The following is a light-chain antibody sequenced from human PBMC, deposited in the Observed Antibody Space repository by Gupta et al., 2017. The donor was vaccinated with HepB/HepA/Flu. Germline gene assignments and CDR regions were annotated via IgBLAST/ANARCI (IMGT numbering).Light chain of an antibody. CDR2: SNN. J-gene: IGLJ1*01. CDR3: AAWDDSRNGYV. CDR1: STNIGSNT. Sequence: QSVLPQPPSASGTPGQRVTISCSGSSTNIGSNTVNWYQQPPGTAPKLLIYSNNQRPSGVPDRFSGSKSGTSASLTISGLQAEDEADYYCAAWDDSRNGYVFGTGTKVTVL. V-gene: IGLV1-44*01.